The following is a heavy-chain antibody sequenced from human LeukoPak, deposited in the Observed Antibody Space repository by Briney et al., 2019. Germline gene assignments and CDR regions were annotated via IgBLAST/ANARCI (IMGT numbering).Heavy chain of an antibody. CDR1: GFTFSSYA. J-gene: IGHJ4*02. D-gene: IGHD6-13*01. CDR2: ISYDGSNK. Sequence: PGGSLRLSCAASGFTFSSYAMHRVRQAPGKGLEWVAVISYDGSNKYYADSVKGRFTISRDNSKNTLYLQMNSLRAEDTAVYYCARGRGIWGIAAAGTPDYFDYWGQGTLVTVSS. V-gene: IGHV3-30-3*01. CDR3: ARGRGIWGIAAAGTPDYFDY.